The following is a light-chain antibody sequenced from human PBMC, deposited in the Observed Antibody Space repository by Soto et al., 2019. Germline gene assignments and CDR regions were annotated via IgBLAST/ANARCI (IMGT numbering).Light chain of an antibody. V-gene: IGLV2-14*01. CDR1: SSDVGGYNY. CDR2: DVS. Sequence: LTPPASVSGSPGQSITISCTGTSSDVGGYNYVSWYQQHPGKAPKLMIYDVSNRPSGVSNRFSGSKSGNTASLTISGLQAEDEADYYCSSYTSSSTLVVFGGGTQLTVL. CDR3: SSYTSSSTLVV. J-gene: IGLJ2*01.